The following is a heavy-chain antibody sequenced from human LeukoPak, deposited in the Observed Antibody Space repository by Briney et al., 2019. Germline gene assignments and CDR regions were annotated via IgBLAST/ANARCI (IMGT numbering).Heavy chain of an antibody. V-gene: IGHV4-34*01. CDR2: INHSGST. CDR3: ARGPRYYYDSSGYALDY. Sequence: SETLSLTCAVYGGSFSGYYWSWIRQPPGKGLEWIGEINHSGSTNYNPSLKSRVTISVDTSKNQFSLKLSSVTAADTAVYYCARGPRYYYDSSGYALDYWGQGTLVTVSS. CDR1: GGSFSGYY. D-gene: IGHD3-22*01. J-gene: IGHJ4*02.